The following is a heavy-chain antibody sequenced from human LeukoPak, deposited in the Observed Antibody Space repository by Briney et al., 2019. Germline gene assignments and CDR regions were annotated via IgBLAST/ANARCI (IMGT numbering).Heavy chain of an antibody. D-gene: IGHD3-9*01. CDR2: ISGSGGST. CDR3: ARAGYDILTGYTLYNWFDP. Sequence: PGGSLRLSCAASGFTFSSYAMSWVRQAPGKGLEWVSAISGSGGSTYYADSVKGRFTISRDNSKNTLYLQMNSLRAEDTAVYYCARAGYDILTGYTLYNWFDPWGQGTLVTVSS. J-gene: IGHJ5*02. CDR1: GFTFSSYA. V-gene: IGHV3-23*01.